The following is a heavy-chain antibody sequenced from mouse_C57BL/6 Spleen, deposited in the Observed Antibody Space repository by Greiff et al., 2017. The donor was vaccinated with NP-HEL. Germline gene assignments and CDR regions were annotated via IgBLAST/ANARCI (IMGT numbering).Heavy chain of an antibody. Sequence: QVQLQQPGAELVMPGASVKLSCKASGYTFTSYWMHWVKQRPGQGLEWIGEIDPSDSYTNYNQKFKGKSTLTVDKSSSTAYMQLSSLTSEDSAVYYCARSGSGYSYYFDYWGQGTTLTVSS. V-gene: IGHV1-69*01. J-gene: IGHJ2*01. CDR3: ARSGSGYSYYFDY. CDR1: GYTFTSYW. CDR2: IDPSDSYT. D-gene: IGHD2-3*01.